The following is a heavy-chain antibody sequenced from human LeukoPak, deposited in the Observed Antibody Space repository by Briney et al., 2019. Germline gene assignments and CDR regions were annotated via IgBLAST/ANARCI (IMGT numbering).Heavy chain of an antibody. CDR1: GFSFSSYS. V-gene: IGHV3-48*01. Sequence: GGSLRLSCAASGFSFSSYSMNWVRQAPGKGLEWVSYISSSSSNIYYADSVKGRFTISRDNTTNSLYLQLNSLRAEDTAVYYCARLTVKVEGYDYWGQGTLVTVSS. J-gene: IGHJ4*02. CDR2: ISSSSSNI. D-gene: IGHD4-17*01. CDR3: ARLTVKVEGYDY.